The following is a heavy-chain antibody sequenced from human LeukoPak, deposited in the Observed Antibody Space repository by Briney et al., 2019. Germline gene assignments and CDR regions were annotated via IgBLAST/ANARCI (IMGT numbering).Heavy chain of an antibody. D-gene: IGHD2-21*01. CDR2: IWRDGNNK. CDR3: VKDLRDMWTFDY. Sequence: GGSLRLSCAASGFTFSYYAMHWVRQGPGNGLEWVAVIWRDGNNKYYADSVKGRFTISRDNARSIPYLQMSSLRAEDTAVYYCVKDLRDMWTFDYWGQGTLVTVSS. V-gene: IGHV3-33*06. J-gene: IGHJ4*02. CDR1: GFTFSYYA.